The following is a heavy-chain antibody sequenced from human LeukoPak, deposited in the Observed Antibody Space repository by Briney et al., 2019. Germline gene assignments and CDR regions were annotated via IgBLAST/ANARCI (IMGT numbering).Heavy chain of an antibody. CDR3: AAVRGRKEMGDY. J-gene: IGHJ4*02. Sequence: GGSMRLSCAASGFNFADYGMSWVRQAPGKGLEWVSTISYSGRRTYYADSVKGRFTISRDNSKNSLYLQMTNLRAEDTALYYCAAVRGRKEMGDYWGQGALVTVSS. CDR1: GFNFADYG. CDR2: ISYSGRRT. V-gene: IGHV3-23*01. D-gene: IGHD5-24*01.